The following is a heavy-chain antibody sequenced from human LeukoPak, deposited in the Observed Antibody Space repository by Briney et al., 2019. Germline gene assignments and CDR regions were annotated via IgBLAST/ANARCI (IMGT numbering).Heavy chain of an antibody. CDR3: ARDREGRWLHEGFDY. D-gene: IGHD5-24*01. Sequence: SETLSLTCSVSGGSISSSSYYWGWIRQPPGKGLEWIGSIYYSGSTFYNPSLRGRVTTSVDTSRNQLSLKLSSVTAADTAVYYCARDREGRWLHEGFDYWGLGTLVTVSS. J-gene: IGHJ4*02. CDR2: IYYSGST. CDR1: GGSISSSSYY. V-gene: IGHV4-39*07.